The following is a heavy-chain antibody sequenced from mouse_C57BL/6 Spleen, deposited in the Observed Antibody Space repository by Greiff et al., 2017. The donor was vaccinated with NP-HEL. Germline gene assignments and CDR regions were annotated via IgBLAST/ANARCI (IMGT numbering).Heavy chain of an antibody. CDR3: AIWGWSLRDFDY. CDR1: GYTFTSYW. CDR2: INPSDSDT. J-gene: IGHJ2*01. Sequence: VQLQQPGAELVKPGASVKVSCKASGYTFTSYWMHWVKQRPGQGLEWIGRINPSDSDTNYHQKFKGKATLTVDKSSSTAYMQLSSLTSEDSAVYYCAIWGWSLRDFDYWGQGTTLTVSS. V-gene: IGHV1-74*01. D-gene: IGHD2-1*01.